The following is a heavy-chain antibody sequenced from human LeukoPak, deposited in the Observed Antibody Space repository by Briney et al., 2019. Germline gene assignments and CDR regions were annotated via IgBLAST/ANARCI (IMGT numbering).Heavy chain of an antibody. CDR1: GGSFSGYY. CDR2: INHSGST. CDR3: ARMGTAMVGGYAFDI. D-gene: IGHD5-18*01. V-gene: IGHV4-34*01. Sequence: PSETLSLTCAVYGGSFSGYYWSWIRQPPGKGLEWIGEINHSGSTNYNPSLKSRVTISVDTSKNQFSLTLISVTAADTAVYYCARMGTAMVGGYAFDIWGQGTMVTVSS. J-gene: IGHJ3*02.